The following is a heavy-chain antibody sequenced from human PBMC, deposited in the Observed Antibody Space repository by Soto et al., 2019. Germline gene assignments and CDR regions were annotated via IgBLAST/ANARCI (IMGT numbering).Heavy chain of an antibody. CDR2: ISTTSSSI. Sequence: GGSLRLSCAASGFTFSSYSMNWVRQAPGKGLEWISYISTTSSSIYYADSVKGRFTISRDNAKNSLFLQMNSLRDEDTAVYYCARDFGVGLIVFSRGWDAFDIWGQGTMVTVSS. CDR3: ARDFGVGLIVFSRGWDAFDI. CDR1: GFTFSSYS. D-gene: IGHD3-22*01. V-gene: IGHV3-48*02. J-gene: IGHJ3*02.